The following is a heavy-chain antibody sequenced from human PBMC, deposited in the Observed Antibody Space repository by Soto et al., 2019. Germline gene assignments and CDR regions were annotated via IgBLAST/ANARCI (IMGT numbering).Heavy chain of an antibody. CDR1: GFTFSTYD. CDR3: AKDGCSTPSCSTLYYYYDMDV. CDR2: ISSDGDNK. V-gene: IGHV3-30*18. J-gene: IGHJ6*02. D-gene: IGHD2-2*01. Sequence: QVQLVESGGGVVQPGRSLRLSCAASGFTFSTYDMHWVRQAPGKGLEWVALISSDGDNKYYADSVKGRFTISRHNSKNTLDLQMNSLRVEDTAVYYCAKDGCSTPSCSTLYYYYDMDVWGQGTTVTVSS.